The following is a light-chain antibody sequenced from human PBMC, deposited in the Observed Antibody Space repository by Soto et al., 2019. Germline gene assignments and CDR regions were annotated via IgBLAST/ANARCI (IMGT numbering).Light chain of an antibody. J-gene: IGKJ4*01. CDR2: TAS. CDR3: QQYGASPLT. V-gene: IGKV3-20*01. Sequence: EIVLTQSPGTLSLSPGERATVSCRASQSVRNNYLAWYQQNPGQAPRLLIYTASSRATGIPARFSGSGSGTDFTLTISRLEPEDFAVYYCQQYGASPLTFGGGTKVEVK. CDR1: QSVRNNY.